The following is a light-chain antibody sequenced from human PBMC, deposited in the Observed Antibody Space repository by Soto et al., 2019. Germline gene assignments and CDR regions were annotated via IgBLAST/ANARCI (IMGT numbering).Light chain of an antibody. CDR3: QQYNTHSAT. J-gene: IGKJ5*01. CDR1: QNVTSW. Sequence: DIQMTQSPSTLSASVGDSVTITCRASQNVTSWLAWYQQTPGKAPRLLIYDASTSESGVPSRFSGSGSGTEFTLTIRSLPPGDFATYYCQQYNTHSATFGQGTRLEIK. V-gene: IGKV1-5*01. CDR2: DAS.